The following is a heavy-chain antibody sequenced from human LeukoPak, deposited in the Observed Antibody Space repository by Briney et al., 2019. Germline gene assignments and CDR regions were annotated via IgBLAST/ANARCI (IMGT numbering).Heavy chain of an antibody. D-gene: IGHD3-10*01. Sequence: SETLSLTCGVSGGSVSSGSYYWSWIRQSPGRGLEWIGYVYYSGSTNYNPSLKSRVTISVDTSKNQFSLKLTSVTATDTAVYYCARDWMSRPFYSFASGSSRGHFDLWGRGTLVTVSS. CDR1: GGSVSSGSYY. CDR2: VYYSGST. CDR3: ARDWMSRPFYSFASGSSRGHFDL. J-gene: IGHJ2*01. V-gene: IGHV4-61*01.